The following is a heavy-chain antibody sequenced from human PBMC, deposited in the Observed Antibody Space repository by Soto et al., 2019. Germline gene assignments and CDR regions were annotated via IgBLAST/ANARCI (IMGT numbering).Heavy chain of an antibody. D-gene: IGHD3-10*01. CDR1: GFTFSIFA. J-gene: IGHJ4*02. CDR3: ARGSTDSYPGSRIFDF. Sequence: GSLRLSCAASGFTFSIFAMSWVRQSPGKGLEWVSTISGSGGSTYYADAVKGRFTISRDNSMGTLYLQMKSLRVEDTAIYYCARGSTDSYPGSRIFDFWGRGTLVTVSS. V-gene: IGHV3-23*01. CDR2: ISGSGGST.